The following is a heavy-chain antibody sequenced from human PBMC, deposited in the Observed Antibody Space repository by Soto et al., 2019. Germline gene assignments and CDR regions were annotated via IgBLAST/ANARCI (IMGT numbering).Heavy chain of an antibody. Sequence: QVQLVQSGAEVKKPGSSVKVSCKASGGTFSSYAISWVRQAPGQGLEWMGGIIPIFGTANYAQKFQGRVTITADESTSPAYMELSSLRSEDTAVYYCARWMAYCGGDCYSHFDYWGQGTLVTVSS. V-gene: IGHV1-69*12. D-gene: IGHD2-21*02. CDR3: ARWMAYCGGDCYSHFDY. CDR1: GGTFSSYA. CDR2: IIPIFGTA. J-gene: IGHJ4*02.